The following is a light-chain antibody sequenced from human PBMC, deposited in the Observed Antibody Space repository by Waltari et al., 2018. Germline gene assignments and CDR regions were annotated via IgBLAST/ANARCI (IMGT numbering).Light chain of an antibody. CDR3: QQYGQT. CDR2: GAS. Sequence: EIVLTQSPGTLSLSPGERATLSCRPSQTVSSNFLAWYQQKRGQAPRFLIYGASNRATGIPDRFSGSGSGTHFTLTISRLEPEDFAVYYCQQYGQTFGQGTKVEIK. V-gene: IGKV3-20*01. CDR1: QTVSSNF. J-gene: IGKJ1*01.